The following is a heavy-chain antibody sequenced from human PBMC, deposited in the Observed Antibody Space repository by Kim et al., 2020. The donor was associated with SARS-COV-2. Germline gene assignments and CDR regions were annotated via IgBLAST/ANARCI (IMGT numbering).Heavy chain of an antibody. J-gene: IGHJ4*02. Sequence: SVKVSCKASGGTFSSYAISGVRQAPGQGLEWMGRIIPILGIANYAQKFQGRVTITADKSTSTAYMELSSLRSEDTAVYYCAGLGYCSSTSCHNFDYWGQGTLVTVSS. CDR3: AGLGYCSSTSCHNFDY. V-gene: IGHV1-69*04. CDR1: GGTFSSYA. CDR2: IIPILGIA. D-gene: IGHD2-2*02.